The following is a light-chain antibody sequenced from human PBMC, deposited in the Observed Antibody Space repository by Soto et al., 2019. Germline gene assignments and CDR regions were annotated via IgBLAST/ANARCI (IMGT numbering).Light chain of an antibody. CDR3: QQYGSSPPT. Sequence: EIVLTQSPGTLSLSPGERDTLSCSASQSVSSSYLAWYQQKPGQAPRPLIYGASSRATGIPDRFSGSGSGTDFTLTISRLEPEDFAVYDCQQYGSSPPTFGQGTKVDIK. CDR1: QSVSSSY. J-gene: IGKJ1*01. CDR2: GAS. V-gene: IGKV3-20*01.